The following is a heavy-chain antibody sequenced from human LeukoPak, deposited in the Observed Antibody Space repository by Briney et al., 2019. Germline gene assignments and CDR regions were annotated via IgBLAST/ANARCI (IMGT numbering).Heavy chain of an antibody. Sequence: VASVKVSCKASGGTFSSYAISWVRQAPGQGLEWMGGIIPILGIANYAQKFQGRVTITADKSTSTAYMELSSLRSEDTAVYYCARDQDHIAVAGIDYWGQGTLVTVSS. J-gene: IGHJ4*02. CDR3: ARDQDHIAVAGIDY. D-gene: IGHD6-19*01. CDR1: GGTFSSYA. V-gene: IGHV1-69*04. CDR2: IIPILGIA.